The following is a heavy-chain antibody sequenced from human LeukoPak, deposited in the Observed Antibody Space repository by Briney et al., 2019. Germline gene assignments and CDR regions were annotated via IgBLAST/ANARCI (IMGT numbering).Heavy chain of an antibody. CDR2: IKSDGSST. V-gene: IGHV3-74*01. J-gene: IGHJ4*02. CDR3: ARDRGEFYFDY. D-gene: IGHD3-10*01. CDR1: GFTVSSNY. Sequence: GGSLRLSCAASGFTVSSNYISWVRQAPGKGLVWVSRIKSDGSSTNYADSVKGRFTISRDNAKNTLYLQMNSLRAEDTAVYYCARDRGEFYFDYWGQGTLVTVSS.